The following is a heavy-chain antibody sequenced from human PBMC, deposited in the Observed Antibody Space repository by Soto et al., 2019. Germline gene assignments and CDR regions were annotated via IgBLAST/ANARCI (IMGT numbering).Heavy chain of an antibody. J-gene: IGHJ4*02. D-gene: IGHD2-2*01. CDR2: IKSKTDGGTT. CDR1: GFTFSNAW. V-gene: IGHV3-15*01. Sequence: PGGSLRLSXAASGFTFSNAWMSWVRQAPGKGLEWVGRIKSKTDGGTTDYAAPVKGRFTISRDDSKNTLYLQMNSLKTEDTAVYYCTTDLITHCSSTSCYLPYYFDYWGQGTLVTVSS. CDR3: TTDLITHCSSTSCYLPYYFDY.